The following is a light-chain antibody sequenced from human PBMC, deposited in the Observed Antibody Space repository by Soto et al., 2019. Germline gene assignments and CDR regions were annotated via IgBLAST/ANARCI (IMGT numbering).Light chain of an antibody. CDR1: QSVGKY. Sequence: EIVMTQSPATLSLSLGDSATLSCSASQSVGKYLVWYQQKPGQAPRLLIYDASNRATGIPARFSGSGSGTDFTLTISSLEPEDVAVYYCQQRGNRPPWTFGQGTKVDIK. CDR3: QQRGNRPPWT. J-gene: IGKJ1*01. CDR2: DAS. V-gene: IGKV3-11*01.